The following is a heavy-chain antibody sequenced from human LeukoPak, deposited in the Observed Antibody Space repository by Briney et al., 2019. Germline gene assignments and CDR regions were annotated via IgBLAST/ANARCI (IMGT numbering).Heavy chain of an antibody. CDR3: AKGQKVSIADTAVGVFDY. J-gene: IGHJ4*02. V-gene: IGHV3-30*02. CDR1: GFTFSSYG. D-gene: IGHD5-18*01. CDR2: IRYDGSNK. Sequence: PGGSLRLSCAASGFTFSSYGMHWVRQAPGKGLEWVAFIRYDGSNKYYADSVKGRFTISRDNSKNTLYLQMNSLRAEDTAVYYCAKGQKVSIADTAVGVFDYWGQGTLVTVSS.